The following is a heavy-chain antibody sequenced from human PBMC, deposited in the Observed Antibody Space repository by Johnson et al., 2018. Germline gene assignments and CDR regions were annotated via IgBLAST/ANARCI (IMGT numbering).Heavy chain of an antibody. Sequence: VQSGGSLRLSCAASGFTFSSYSMNWVRQAPGKGLEWVSAISGSGGSTYYADSVKGRFTIPRDNSKNTVYLQMSSLGADDTAIYYCAKDCKVGGYYYGRDVWGQGTTVTVSS. J-gene: IGHJ6*02. CDR1: GFTFSSYS. CDR2: ISGSGGST. D-gene: IGHD3-10*01. CDR3: AKDCKVGGYYYGRDV. V-gene: IGHV3-23*01.